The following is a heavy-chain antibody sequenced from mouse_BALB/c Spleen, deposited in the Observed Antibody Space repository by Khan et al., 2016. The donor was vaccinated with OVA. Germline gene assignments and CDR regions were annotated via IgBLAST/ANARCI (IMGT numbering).Heavy chain of an antibody. CDR2: IDPSTGYT. V-gene: IGHV1-7*01. Sequence: VQLQQSGAELAKPGASVKMSCKASGYTFTTYWMHWVKQRPGQGLEWIGYIDPSTGYTEYNQKFKDQTTLTTDKSYSTAYMQLSSLTSEDSAVYCCARRGLYGIFAYWRQGTLVTVSA. J-gene: IGHJ3*01. CDR3: ARRGLYGIFAY. CDR1: GYTFTTYW. D-gene: IGHD2-1*01.